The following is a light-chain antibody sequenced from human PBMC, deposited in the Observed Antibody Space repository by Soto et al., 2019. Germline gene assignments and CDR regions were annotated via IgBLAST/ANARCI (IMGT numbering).Light chain of an antibody. CDR2: DAS. V-gene: IGKV3-15*01. Sequence: IVMTQSPATLSVSPGERATLSCRASQGIGSTLAWYQQKPGQTPKLLIFDASTRATGVPARFSGGGSGTEFTLTINSLQSEDFAVYYCQRYNRWPLSFGGRTKVDIK. CDR1: QGIGST. J-gene: IGKJ4*01. CDR3: QRYNRWPLS.